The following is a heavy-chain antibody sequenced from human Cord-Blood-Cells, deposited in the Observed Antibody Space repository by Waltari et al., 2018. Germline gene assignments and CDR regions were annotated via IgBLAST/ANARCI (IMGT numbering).Heavy chain of an antibody. D-gene: IGHD3-3*01. Sequence: EVQLLESGGGLVQPGGSLRLSCAASGFTFSSYAMSWVRQAPGKGLEWVSAISGSGGSTYYADSVKGRFTIARDNSKDTLYLQMNSLRAEDTAVYYCACITIFGVVIDAFDIWGQGTMVTVSS. CDR2: ISGSGGST. CDR3: ACITIFGVVIDAFDI. J-gene: IGHJ3*02. V-gene: IGHV3-23*01. CDR1: GFTFSSYA.